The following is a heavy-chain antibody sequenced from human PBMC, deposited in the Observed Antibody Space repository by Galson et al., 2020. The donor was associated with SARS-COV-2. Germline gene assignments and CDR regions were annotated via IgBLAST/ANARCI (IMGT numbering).Heavy chain of an antibody. CDR2: ISGSGATT. CDR1: GFTFSTYA. V-gene: IGHV3-23*01. J-gene: IGHJ4*02. CDR3: AKDLYADDY. Sequence: GGSVRLSCAASGFTFSTYAMSWVRQAPGKGLEWVSGISGSGATTYYADSVKGRFTISRDNSENTLYLQMNSLRVEDTAVYYCAKDLYADDYWGQGTLVTVSS. D-gene: IGHD2-2*01.